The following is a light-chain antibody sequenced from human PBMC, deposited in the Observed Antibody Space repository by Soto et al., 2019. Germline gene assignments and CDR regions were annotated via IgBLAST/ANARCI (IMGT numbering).Light chain of an antibody. J-gene: IGLJ1*01. CDR3: SSYTSSSTLGYV. Sequence: QSALTQPASVSGSPGQSITISCTGTSSDVGGYNYVSWYQQHPGKAPKLMIYEVSNRPSGVSNRFSGSKSGNTASLTISGLQAEAEADYYPSSYTSSSTLGYVFGTGTKVTVL. CDR2: EVS. CDR1: SSDVGGYNY. V-gene: IGLV2-14*01.